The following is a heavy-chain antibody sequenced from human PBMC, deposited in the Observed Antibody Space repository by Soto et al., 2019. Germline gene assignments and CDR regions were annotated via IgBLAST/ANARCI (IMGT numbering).Heavy chain of an antibody. CDR3: AKDGIVGATTAALIDY. CDR2: ISPGSRHP. V-gene: IGHV3-11*06. J-gene: IGHJ4*02. D-gene: IGHD1-26*01. Sequence: PGGSLRLSCAGSGFTFGDSYMSWIRQAPGKGLEWLSYISPGSRHPAYADSVKGRFTISRDNSKNTLYLHMNSLRAEDTAVYYCAKDGIVGATTAALIDYWGQGTLVTVSS. CDR1: GFTFGDSY.